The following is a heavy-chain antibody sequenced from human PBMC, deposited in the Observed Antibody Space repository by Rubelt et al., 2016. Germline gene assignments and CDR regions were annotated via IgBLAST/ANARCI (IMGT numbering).Heavy chain of an antibody. CDR1: GGSFSGYY. Sequence: QVQLQQWGAGLLKPSETLSLTCAVYGGSFSGYYWSWIRQPPGKGLEWIGEIHPSGSTNYNPSLKSRVTISADTSKNQLSLNLDSGTAAETAVYYCARGLDSTKTGADWGQGTLVTVSS. D-gene: IGHD3-10*01. CDR3: ARGLDSTKTGAD. J-gene: IGHJ4*02. V-gene: IGHV4-34*01. CDR2: IHPSGST.